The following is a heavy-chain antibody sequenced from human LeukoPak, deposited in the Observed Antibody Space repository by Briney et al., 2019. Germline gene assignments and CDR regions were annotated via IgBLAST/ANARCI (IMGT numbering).Heavy chain of an antibody. CDR3: ARVTAMVTRYFDY. J-gene: IGHJ4*02. D-gene: IGHD5-18*01. Sequence: SETLSLTCTVSGGSISSYYWSWIRQPPGKGLEWIGYIYYSGRTNYNPSLKSRVTISVDTSKNQFSLKLSSVTAADTAVYYCARVTAMVTRYFDYWGQGTLVTVSS. CDR1: GGSISSYY. V-gene: IGHV4-59*12. CDR2: IYYSGRT.